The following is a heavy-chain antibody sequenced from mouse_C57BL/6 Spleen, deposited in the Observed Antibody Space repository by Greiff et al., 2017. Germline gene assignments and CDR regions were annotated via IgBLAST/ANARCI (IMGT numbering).Heavy chain of an antibody. CDR1: GYTFTDYN. CDR2: INPNNGGT. V-gene: IGHV1-22*01. D-gene: IGHD1-1*01. CDR3: ARGSYYGSSHFDY. Sequence: EVKLQESGPELVKPGASVKMSCKASGYTFTDYNMHWVKQSHGKSLEWIGYINPNNGGTSYNQKFKGKATLTVNKSSSTAYMELRSLTSEDSAVYYCARGSYYGSSHFDYWGQGTTLTVSS. J-gene: IGHJ2*01.